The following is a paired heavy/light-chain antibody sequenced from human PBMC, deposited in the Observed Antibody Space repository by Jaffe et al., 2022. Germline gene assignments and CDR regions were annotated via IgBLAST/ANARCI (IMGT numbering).Light chain of an antibody. V-gene: IGKV4-1*01. CDR1: HNVLYSSNNKNY. J-gene: IGKJ4*01. CDR2: WAS. Sequence: DIVMTQSPDSLAVSLGERATINCKSSHNVLYSSNNKNYLAWYQQKPGQPPKLLIYWASTRESGVPDRFSGSGSGTDFTLTISSLQAEDVAVYYCQQYYGTPLTFGGGTKVEIK. CDR3: QQYYGTPLT.
Heavy chain of an antibody. CDR3: ARDLGSSDVWGYYRYHFDY. Sequence: QVQLVQSGSELKKPGASVKVSCKASGYTFTRYAINWVRQAPGQGLEWMGWVNTNTGNPTYAQGFTGRFVFSLDTSVTTTYLQISSLKAEDTAVYYCARDLGSSDVWGYYRYHFDYWGQGTLVTVSS. D-gene: IGHD3-16*02. V-gene: IGHV7-4-1*02. J-gene: IGHJ4*02. CDR1: GYTFTRYA. CDR2: VNTNTGNP.